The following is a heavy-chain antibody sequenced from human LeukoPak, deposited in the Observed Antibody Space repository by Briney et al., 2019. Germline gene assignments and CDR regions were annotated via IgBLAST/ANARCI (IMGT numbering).Heavy chain of an antibody. Sequence: PSETLSLTCTVSGGSISSYYWSWIRQPPGRGLEWIGEINHSGSTNYNPSLKSRVTISVDTSKNQFSLKLSSVTAADTAVYYCARHGGYSSGWYRSKNYYYYYMDVWGKGTTVTISS. V-gene: IGHV4-34*01. CDR3: ARHGGYSSGWYRSKNYYYYYMDV. D-gene: IGHD6-19*01. CDR2: INHSGST. J-gene: IGHJ6*03. CDR1: GGSISSYY.